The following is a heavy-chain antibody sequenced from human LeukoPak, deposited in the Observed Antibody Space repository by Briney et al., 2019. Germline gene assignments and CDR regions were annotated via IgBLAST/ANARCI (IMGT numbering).Heavy chain of an antibody. CDR3: VDGGRFDY. CDR2: ISHDGSDK. CDR1: GFTFSRYA. V-gene: IGHV3-30*03. Sequence: PGRSLILSCVASGFTFSRYAMHWVRQAPGKGLEWVALISHDGSDKYHADSLKGRFTISRDNSKNTLYLQMNSLGAEDTAVYYCVDGGRFDYWGQGTLVTVS. D-gene: IGHD4-23*01. J-gene: IGHJ4*02.